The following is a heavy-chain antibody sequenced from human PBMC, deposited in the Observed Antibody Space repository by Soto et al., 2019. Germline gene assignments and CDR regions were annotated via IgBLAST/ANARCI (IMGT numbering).Heavy chain of an antibody. CDR1: GASVSSGSHY. Sequence: QVQLQESGPGLVKPSETLSVTCSVSGASVSSGSHYWSWIRQSPGKGLEWIGFIYYSGSTNYNPSLKSRVTISVDTSKNQFSLKVSSVTAADTTVYFCTGDPLGYSSWHFFDQWGQGTLVTVSS. V-gene: IGHV4-61*01. CDR3: TGDPLGYSSWHFFDQ. J-gene: IGHJ4*02. D-gene: IGHD6-13*01. CDR2: IYYSGST.